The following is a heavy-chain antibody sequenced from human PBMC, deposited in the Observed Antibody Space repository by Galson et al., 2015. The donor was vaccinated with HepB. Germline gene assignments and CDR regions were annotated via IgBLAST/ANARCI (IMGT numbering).Heavy chain of an antibody. V-gene: IGHV4-61*02. CDR3: ARETRLRYYYGMDV. J-gene: IGHJ6*02. CDR2: IYTSGST. CDR1: GGSISSGSYY. D-gene: IGHD5-18*01. Sequence: TLSLTCTVSGGSISSGSYYWSWIRQPAGKGLEWIGRIYTSGSTNYNPSLKSRVTISVDTSKNQFSLKLSSVTAADTAVYYCARETRLRYYYGMDVWGQGTTVTVSS.